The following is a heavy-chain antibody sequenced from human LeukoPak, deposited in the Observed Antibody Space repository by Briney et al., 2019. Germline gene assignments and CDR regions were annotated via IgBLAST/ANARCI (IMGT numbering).Heavy chain of an antibody. Sequence: SSETLSLTCTVSGGSISSYYWSWIRQPAGKGLEWIGRIYTSGSTNYNPSLKSRVTMSVVTSKNQFSLKLSSVTAADTAVYYCARDPRAQSPYSSSWYWFDPWGQGTLVTVSS. J-gene: IGHJ5*02. CDR3: ARDPRAQSPYSSSWYWFDP. D-gene: IGHD6-13*01. CDR1: GGSISSYY. CDR2: IYTSGST. V-gene: IGHV4-4*07.